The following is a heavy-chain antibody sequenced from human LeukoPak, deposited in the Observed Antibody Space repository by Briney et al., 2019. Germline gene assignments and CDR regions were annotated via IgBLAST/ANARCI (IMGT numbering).Heavy chain of an antibody. CDR2: ISSSSSYI. Sequence: GGSLSLSCAVSGVTFSSYSMNWVRQAPVKGLEWGSSISSSSSYIYYADSVKGRFTISRDNAKNSLFLQMNSLRAEDTAVYYCARDEMAVAGPPFDYWGQGTLVTVSS. V-gene: IGHV3-21*01. D-gene: IGHD6-19*01. CDR1: GVTFSSYS. CDR3: ARDEMAVAGPPFDY. J-gene: IGHJ4*02.